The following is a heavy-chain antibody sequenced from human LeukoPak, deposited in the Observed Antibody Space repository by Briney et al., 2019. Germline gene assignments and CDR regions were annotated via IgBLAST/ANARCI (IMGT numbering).Heavy chain of an antibody. Sequence: PGGSLRLSCAAPGFTFDDYAMHWVRQAPGKGLEWVSLISGDGGTTYYADSVEGRFTISRDNSKNSLYLQMNSLRTEDTALYYCAKDEGRCLDYWGQGTLVTVSS. CDR3: AKDEGRCLDY. CDR2: ISGDGGTT. D-gene: IGHD2-15*01. V-gene: IGHV3-43*02. CDR1: GFTFDDYA. J-gene: IGHJ4*02.